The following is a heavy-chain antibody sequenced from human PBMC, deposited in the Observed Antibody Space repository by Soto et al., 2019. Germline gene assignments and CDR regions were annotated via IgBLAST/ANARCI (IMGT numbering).Heavy chain of an antibody. Sequence: PSGTLSLTCTVPGGSISSSSYYWGWIRQPPGKGLEWIGYIYYSGSTNYNPSLKSRVTISVDTSKNQFSLKLSSVTAADTAVYYCARGSSGWKTDAFDIWGQGAMVTVSS. CDR3: ARGSSGWKTDAFDI. D-gene: IGHD6-19*01. CDR2: IYYSGST. V-gene: IGHV4-61*05. J-gene: IGHJ3*02. CDR1: GGSISSSSYY.